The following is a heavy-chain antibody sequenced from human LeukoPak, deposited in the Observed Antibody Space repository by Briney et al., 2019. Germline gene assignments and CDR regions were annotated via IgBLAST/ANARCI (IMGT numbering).Heavy chain of an antibody. Sequence: GGSLRLSCAASGFTFSSYWMTWVRQAPGKGLEWVANINQDGSEKFYVDSVKGRFTISRDNAKNSLYLQMNSLRAEDTAVYYCARVGHIVVVTAIKFDYWGQGTLVTVSS. CDR2: INQDGSEK. D-gene: IGHD2-21*02. V-gene: IGHV3-7*01. CDR1: GFTFSSYW. J-gene: IGHJ4*02. CDR3: ARVGHIVVVTAIKFDY.